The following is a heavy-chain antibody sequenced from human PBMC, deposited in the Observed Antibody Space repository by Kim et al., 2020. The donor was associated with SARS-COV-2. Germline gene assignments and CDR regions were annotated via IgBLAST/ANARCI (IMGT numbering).Heavy chain of an antibody. CDR2: IYYSGST. Sequence: SETLSLTCTVSGGSISSGGYYWSWIRQHPGKGLEWIGYIYYSGSTYYNPSLKSRVTKSVDTSKNQFSLKLSSVTAADTAVYYCARAPGQWLAGGDYWFDPWGQGTLVTVSS. V-gene: IGHV4-31*03. J-gene: IGHJ5*02. D-gene: IGHD6-19*01. CDR3: ARAPGQWLAGGDYWFDP. CDR1: GGSISSGGYY.